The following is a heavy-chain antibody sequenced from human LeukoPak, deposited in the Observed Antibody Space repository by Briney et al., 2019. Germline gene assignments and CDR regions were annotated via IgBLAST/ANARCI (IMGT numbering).Heavy chain of an antibody. CDR2: IYHSGST. Sequence: SETRSLTCTVSGYSISSGYYWGWIRQPPGKGLEWIGSIYHSGSTYYNPSLKSRVTISVDTSKNQFSLKLSSVTAADTAAYYCATKRDIVAWDYYYGMDVWGRGTTVTVSS. V-gene: IGHV4-38-2*02. CDR3: ATKRDIVAWDYYYGMDV. D-gene: IGHD5-12*01. J-gene: IGHJ6*02. CDR1: GYSISSGYY.